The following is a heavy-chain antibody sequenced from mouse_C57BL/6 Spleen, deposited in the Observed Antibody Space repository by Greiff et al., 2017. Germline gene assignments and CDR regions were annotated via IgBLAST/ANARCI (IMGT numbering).Heavy chain of an antibody. J-gene: IGHJ3*01. CDR3: ANYGSSLAWFAY. D-gene: IGHD1-1*01. CDR2: IYPRSGNT. Sequence: VQRVESGAELARPGASVKLSCKASGYTFTSYGISWVKQRTGQGLEWIGEIYPRSGNTYYNEKFKGKATLTADKSSSTAYMELRSLTSEDSAVYFGANYGSSLAWFAYWGQGTLVTVSA. V-gene: IGHV1-81*01. CDR1: GYTFTSYG.